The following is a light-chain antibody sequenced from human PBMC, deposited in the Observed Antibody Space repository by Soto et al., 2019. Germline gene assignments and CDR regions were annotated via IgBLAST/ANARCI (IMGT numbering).Light chain of an antibody. Sequence: DIQMTQSPSTLSASVGDRVTITCRGSQGISNWLAWYQHKPGKAPRLLIYKASSLASGVPSRFSGSGSGTEITLTISSLQPNYYATYYCEHYHTFGQGTRVEIK. CDR2: KAS. J-gene: IGKJ1*01. CDR1: QGISNW. CDR3: EHYHT. V-gene: IGKV1-5*03.